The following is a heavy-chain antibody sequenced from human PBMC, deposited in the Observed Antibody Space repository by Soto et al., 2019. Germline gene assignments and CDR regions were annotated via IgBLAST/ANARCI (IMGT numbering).Heavy chain of an antibody. CDR3: TKDVTGDIGADF. D-gene: IGHD2-21*02. CDR2: NKTSGDTT. CDR1: GFAFSNCA. J-gene: IGHJ4*02. V-gene: IGHV3-23*05. Sequence: LRLSCAASGFAFSNCAMSWVRQAPGKGLEWVSTNKTSGDTTFYADPVKGRFTTSRDDSKNTLYLQMNSLRAEDTATYYCTKDVTGDIGADFWGQGTPVTV.